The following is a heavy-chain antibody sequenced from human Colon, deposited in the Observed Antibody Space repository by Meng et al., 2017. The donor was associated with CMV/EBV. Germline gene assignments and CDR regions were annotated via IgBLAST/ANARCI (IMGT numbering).Heavy chain of an antibody. J-gene: IGHJ4*02. CDR1: GGSISSYY. Sequence: SETLSLTCTVSGGSISSYYWSWIRQPPGKGLEWIGYIYYSGSTNYNPSLKSRVTISVDTSKNQFSLKLSSVTAADTAVYYCARHPYYDFWSGYYFTYLDYWGQGTLVTVSS. CDR3: ARHPYYDFWSGYYFTYLDY. CDR2: IYYSGST. D-gene: IGHD3-3*01. V-gene: IGHV4-59*01.